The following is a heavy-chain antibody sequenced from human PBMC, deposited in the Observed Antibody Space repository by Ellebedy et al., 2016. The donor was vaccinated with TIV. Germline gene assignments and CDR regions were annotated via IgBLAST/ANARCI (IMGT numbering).Heavy chain of an antibody. J-gene: IGHJ6*02. V-gene: IGHV4-59*01. D-gene: IGHD6-6*01. CDR1: GGSISTYY. CDR3: ARVPTYTSSPRNYYFGLDV. CDR2: IHDSGST. Sequence: MPSETLSLTCTVSGGSISTYYWSWIRQPPGKGLEWIGYIHDSGSTNYNPSLKSRVSISVDTSKNQFSLKLSSVTAADTAVYFCARVPTYTSSPRNYYFGLDVWGQGTTVTVSS.